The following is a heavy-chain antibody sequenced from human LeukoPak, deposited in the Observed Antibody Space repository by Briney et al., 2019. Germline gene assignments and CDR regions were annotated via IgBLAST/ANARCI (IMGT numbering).Heavy chain of an antibody. Sequence: GGSLRLSCVASGFTFSSSWTHWVRQAPGKGLVWVSRINTDGKTTTYADSVKGRFTISRDNTKNTLYLQMNSLNAEDTALYYCARDYPPYWGQGTLVTVSA. J-gene: IGHJ4*02. CDR1: GFTFSSSW. V-gene: IGHV3-74*01. CDR2: INTDGKTT. CDR3: ARDYPPY.